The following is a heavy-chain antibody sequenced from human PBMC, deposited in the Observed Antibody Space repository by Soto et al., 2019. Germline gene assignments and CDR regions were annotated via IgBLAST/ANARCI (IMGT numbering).Heavy chain of an antibody. V-gene: IGHV4-4*07. CDR2: VYSSGGT. J-gene: IGHJ5*02. Sequence: XATLSLTCTVWGGSMSGFYWTWIRQPAGKGLEWIGRVYSSGGTHYSPSLKSRVTISLDTSKNQFSLRLLSVTDADTAVYFCARGQRFSDWFDPWGQGTLVTVSS. CDR3: ARGQRFSDWFDP. CDR1: GGSMSGFY. D-gene: IGHD3-3*01.